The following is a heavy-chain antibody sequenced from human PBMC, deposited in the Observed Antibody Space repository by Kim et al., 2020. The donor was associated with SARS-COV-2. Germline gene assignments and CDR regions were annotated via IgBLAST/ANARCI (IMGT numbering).Heavy chain of an antibody. CDR2: ISWNSGSI. V-gene: IGHV3-9*01. CDR1: GFTFDDYA. J-gene: IGHJ4*02. CDR3: AKDATRGYHYFDY. Sequence: GGSLRLSCAASGFTFDDYAMHWVRQAPGKGLEWVSGISWNSGSIGYADSVKGRFTISRDNAKNSLYLQMNSLRAEDTALYYCAKDATRGYHYFDYWGQGTLVTVSS. D-gene: IGHD2-2*01.